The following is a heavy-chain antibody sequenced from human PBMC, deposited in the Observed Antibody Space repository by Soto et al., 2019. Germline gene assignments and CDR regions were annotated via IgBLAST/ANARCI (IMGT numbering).Heavy chain of an antibody. CDR1: GYTFTSYA. Sequence: QVQLVQSGAAEKKPGASVKVSCKASGYTFTSYAMHWVRQAPGQRLDWLGWINAGNGNTKYSQKFQGRVTITRDTSAITAYMELSSLRSEDTAVYYCARSIVVVTALDYWGQGTLVTVSS. CDR2: INAGNGNT. V-gene: IGHV1-3*05. CDR3: ARSIVVVTALDY. J-gene: IGHJ4*02. D-gene: IGHD2-21*02.